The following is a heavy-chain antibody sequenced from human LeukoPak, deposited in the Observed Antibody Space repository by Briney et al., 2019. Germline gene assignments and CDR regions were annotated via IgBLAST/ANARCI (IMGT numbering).Heavy chain of an antibody. CDR1: GYTFTSYA. Sequence: ASVKVSCKASGYTFTSYAMNWVRQAPGQGLEWMGWINTNTGNPTYAQGFTGRFVFSLDTSVSTAYLQISSLKAEDTAVYYCARVGGHRISSGFDCWGQGTLVTVSS. V-gene: IGHV7-4-1*02. CDR2: INTNTGNP. J-gene: IGHJ4*02. D-gene: IGHD3-22*01. CDR3: ARVGGHRISSGFDC.